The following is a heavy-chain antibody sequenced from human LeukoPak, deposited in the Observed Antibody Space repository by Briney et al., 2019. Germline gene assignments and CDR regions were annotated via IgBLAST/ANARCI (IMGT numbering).Heavy chain of an antibody. V-gene: IGHV4-59*12. D-gene: IGHD2-15*01. CDR1: GGSISSYY. J-gene: IGHJ4*02. CDR3: ARGSGYCSGGSCYSSRGGFDY. CDR2: IYYSGST. Sequence: PSETLSLTCTVSGGSISSYYWSWIRQPPGKGLEWIGYIYYSGSTYYNPSLKSRVTISVDRSKNQFSLKLSSVTAADTAVYYCARGSGYCSGGSCYSSRGGFDYWGQGTLVTVSS.